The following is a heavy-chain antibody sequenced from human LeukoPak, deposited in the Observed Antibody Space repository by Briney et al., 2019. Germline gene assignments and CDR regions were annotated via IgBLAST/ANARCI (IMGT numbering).Heavy chain of an antibody. Sequence: GASVKVSCKASGYTFTSYGISWVRQAPGQGLEWMGWISAYNGNTNYAQKLQGRVTMTTDTSTSTAYMELRSLRSDDTAVYYCARGLSGYDYVWGSYRKYYFDYWGQGTLVTV. CDR3: ARGLSGYDYVWGSYRKYYFDY. J-gene: IGHJ4*02. CDR1: GYTFTSYG. CDR2: ISAYNGNT. V-gene: IGHV1-18*01. D-gene: IGHD3-16*02.